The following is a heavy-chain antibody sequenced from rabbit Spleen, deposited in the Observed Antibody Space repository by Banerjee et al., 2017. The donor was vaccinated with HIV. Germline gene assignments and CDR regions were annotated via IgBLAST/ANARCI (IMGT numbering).Heavy chain of an antibody. Sequence: QSLEESGGDLVRPGASLTLTCTASGFSFSSSYCMCWVRQAPGRGLEWIGCIYTGRSGGTWYASWAKGRFTISKTSSTTVTLQMTSLTAADTATYFCARSEYASDSGGYPANLWGPGTLVTVS. V-gene: IGHV1S40*01. J-gene: IGHJ4*01. CDR3: ARSEYASDSGGYPANL. CDR1: GFSFSSSYC. CDR2: IYTGRSGGT. D-gene: IGHD1-1*01.